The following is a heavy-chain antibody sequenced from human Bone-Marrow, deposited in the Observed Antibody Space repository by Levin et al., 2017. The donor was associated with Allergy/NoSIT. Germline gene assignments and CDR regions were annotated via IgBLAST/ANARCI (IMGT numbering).Heavy chain of an antibody. CDR3: ARDPPITTYYDFWSGYNYYYYYGMDV. CDR1: GYTFTSYD. Sequence: AASVKVSCKASGYTFTSYDINWVRQATGQGLEWMGWMNPNSGNTGYAQKFQGRVTMTRNTSISTAYMELSSLRSEDTAVYYCARDPPITTYYDFWSGYNYYYYYGMDVWGKGTTVTVSS. J-gene: IGHJ6*04. CDR2: MNPNSGNT. V-gene: IGHV1-8*01. D-gene: IGHD3-3*01.